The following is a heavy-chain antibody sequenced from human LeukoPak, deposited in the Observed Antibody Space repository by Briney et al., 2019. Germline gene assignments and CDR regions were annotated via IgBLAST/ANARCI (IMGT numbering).Heavy chain of an antibody. Sequence: SETLSPTCAVYGGSFSGYYWSWIRQPPGKGLEWIGEINHSGSTNYNPSLKSRVTISVDTSKNQFSLKLSSVTAADTAVYYCARGGLRYFDWRRYYFDYWGQGTLVTVSS. D-gene: IGHD3-9*01. CDR3: ARGGLRYFDWRRYYFDY. J-gene: IGHJ4*02. CDR2: INHSGST. CDR1: GGSFSGYY. V-gene: IGHV4-34*01.